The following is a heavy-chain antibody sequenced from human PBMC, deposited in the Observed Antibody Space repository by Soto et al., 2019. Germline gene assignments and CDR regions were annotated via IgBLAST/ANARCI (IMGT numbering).Heavy chain of an antibody. Sequence: SETLSLTCTVSGGSISIYYWSWIRHPPGKGLEWIGYIYYSGSTNYNPSLKSRVTISVDTSKNQFSLKLSSVTAADTAVYYCARDRAVASDYAPYYYYYGMDVWGQGTTVTVSS. CDR2: IYYSGST. CDR3: ARDRAVASDYAPYYYYYGMDV. D-gene: IGHD5-12*01. J-gene: IGHJ6*02. V-gene: IGHV4-59*01. CDR1: GGSISIYY.